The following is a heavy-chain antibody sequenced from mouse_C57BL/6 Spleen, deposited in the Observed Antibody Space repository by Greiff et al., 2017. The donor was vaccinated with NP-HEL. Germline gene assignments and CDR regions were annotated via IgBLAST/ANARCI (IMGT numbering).Heavy chain of an antibody. Sequence: EVQRVESGEGLVKPGGSLKLSCAASGFTFSSYAMSWVRQTPEKRLEWVAYISSGGDYIYYADTVKGRFTISRDNARNTPYLQMSSLKSEDTAMYYCTREGPGGTVAYWGQGTLVTVSA. D-gene: IGHD2-14*01. CDR2: ISSGGDYI. V-gene: IGHV5-9-1*02. CDR3: TREGPGGTVAY. J-gene: IGHJ3*01. CDR1: GFTFSSYA.